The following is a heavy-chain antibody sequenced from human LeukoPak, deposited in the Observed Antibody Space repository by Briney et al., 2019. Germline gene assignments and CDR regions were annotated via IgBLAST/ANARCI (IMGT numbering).Heavy chain of an antibody. V-gene: IGHV7-4-1*02. Sequence: ASVKVSCKASGYTFTSYAMNWVRQAPGQGPEWMGWIDTNTGNPTYAQDFTGRFVFSLDTSVSTAYLQISSLKADDTAVYYCARDHPVVTPQCNSGSCYGLWGQGTLVTVSS. CDR2: IDTNTGNP. J-gene: IGHJ4*02. CDR3: ARDHPVVTPQCNSGSCYGL. D-gene: IGHD2-15*01. CDR1: GYTFTSYA.